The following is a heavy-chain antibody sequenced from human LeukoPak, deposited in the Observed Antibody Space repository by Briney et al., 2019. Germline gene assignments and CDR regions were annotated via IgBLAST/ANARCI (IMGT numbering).Heavy chain of an antibody. CDR1: GFTFSNYD. CDR2: IRDSGIST. D-gene: IGHD1-26*01. J-gene: IGHJ4*02. Sequence: GGSLRLSCAASGFTFSNYDMTWVRQAPGKGLEWVSGIRDSGISTYYADSVKGRFAISRDNSKNTLYLQMNSLRAEDTAVYYCAKGETSFDYWGQGTLVTVSS. V-gene: IGHV3-23*01. CDR3: AKGETSFDY.